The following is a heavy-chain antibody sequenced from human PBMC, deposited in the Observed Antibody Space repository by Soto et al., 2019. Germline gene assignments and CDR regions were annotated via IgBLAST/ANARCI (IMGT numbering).Heavy chain of an antibody. J-gene: IGHJ3*02. CDR2: IYRGRAT. D-gene: IGHD6-25*01. CDR1: WFSVSNTY. CDR3: ARDRSDSSRADSFDI. V-gene: IGHV3-53*01. Sequence: PVGSLRLSCAVSWFSVSNTYMSWVRQAPGKGLEWISVIYRGRATYYADSVKGRFTISRDDSRNTVYLQMNSLTTEDTAVYFCARDRSDSSRADSFDIWGQGTMVTVSS.